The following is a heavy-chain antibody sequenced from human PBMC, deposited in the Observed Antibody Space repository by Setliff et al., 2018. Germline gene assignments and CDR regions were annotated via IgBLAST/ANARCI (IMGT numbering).Heavy chain of an antibody. J-gene: IGHJ4*02. CDR3: ARGHYSSSSG. CDR1: GFTFSTYS. Sequence: GGSLRLSCAASGFTFSTYSMSWARQAPGKGLEWVAVIWDDGGNKYHADSVKGRFTISRGNAKNSLFLQMNSLRAEDTAVYYCARGHYSSSSGWGQGTLVTVSS. CDR2: IWDDGGNK. V-gene: IGHV3-33*08. D-gene: IGHD6-6*01.